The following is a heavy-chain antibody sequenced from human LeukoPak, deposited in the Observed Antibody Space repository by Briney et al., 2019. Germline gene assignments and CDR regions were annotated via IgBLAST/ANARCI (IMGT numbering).Heavy chain of an antibody. CDR1: GYSFTSYW. CDR2: IYPGDSDT. J-gene: IGHJ4*02. D-gene: IGHD2-2*01. CDR3: ARRVFGSTSLYYFDY. Sequence: GESLQISCKGSGYSFTSYWIGWVRQMPGKGLEWMGIIYPGDSDTRYSPSFQGQVTISADKSISTAYLQWSSLKASDTAMYYCARRVFGSTSLYYFDYWGQGTLVTVSS. V-gene: IGHV5-51*01.